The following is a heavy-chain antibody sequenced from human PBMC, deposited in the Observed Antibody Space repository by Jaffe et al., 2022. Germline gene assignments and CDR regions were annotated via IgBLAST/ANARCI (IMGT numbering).Heavy chain of an antibody. V-gene: IGHV1-46*01. J-gene: IGHJ3*02. CDR1: GYTFTSYY. CDR3: ARDRLSGGNSVSYSDAFDI. CDR2: INPSGGST. Sequence: QVQLVQSGAEVKKPGASVKVSCKASGYTFTSYYMHWVRQAPGQGLEWMGIINPSGGSTSYAQKFQGRVTMTRDTSTSTVYMELSSLRSEDTAVYYCARDRLSGGNSVSYSDAFDIWGQGTMVTVSS. D-gene: IGHD2-15*01.